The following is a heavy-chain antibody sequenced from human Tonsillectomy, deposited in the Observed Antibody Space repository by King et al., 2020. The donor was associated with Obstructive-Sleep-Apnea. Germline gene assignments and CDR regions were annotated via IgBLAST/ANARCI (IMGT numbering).Heavy chain of an antibody. CDR1: VFSLSTIGLG. D-gene: IGHD6-19*01. CDR3: AHRSSGGPSGFDY. Sequence: TLKESGPTLVKPTQTLTLTCTFSVFSLSTIGLGVGWILQAPGKALEWLALIYWADDKRYSPTLKSRPTFTKDTSENQVVLTMTDMDPVDTATNCCAHRSSGGPSGFDYWGQGTLVTVSS. CDR2: IYWADDK. J-gene: IGHJ4*02. V-gene: IGHV2-5*02.